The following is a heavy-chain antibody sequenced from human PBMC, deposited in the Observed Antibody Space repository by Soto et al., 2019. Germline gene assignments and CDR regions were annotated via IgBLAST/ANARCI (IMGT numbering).Heavy chain of an antibody. J-gene: IGHJ6*02. D-gene: IGHD3-3*01. CDR2: IYPGDSDT. V-gene: IGHV5-51*01. CDR1: GYTFTDYW. CDR3: AGHISHFRECYYAMDV. Sequence: GESLKISCKGSGYTFTDYWIGWVRQLPGKGLEWMGIIYPGDSDTRYSPSFQGHVTITVDKSTSTAYLQWNTLKASDTAMYYCAGHISHFRECYYAMDVWGQGTTVTVSS.